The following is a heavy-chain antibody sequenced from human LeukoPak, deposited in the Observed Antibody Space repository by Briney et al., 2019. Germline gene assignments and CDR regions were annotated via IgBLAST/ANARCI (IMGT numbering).Heavy chain of an antibody. V-gene: IGHV3-23*01. CDR2: ISGCGGCT. Sequence: LTGGSLRLSCAPSAFTFSSYAMSWARQAPGKGLEWVSAISGCGGCTYYADSVKGRFTISRDNSKNTLYLQMNRLRAEDTAVYDCARYLRSYYDSSGYYLRGFDYWGQGTLVTVSS. CDR1: AFTFSSYA. D-gene: IGHD3-22*01. J-gene: IGHJ4*02. CDR3: ARYLRSYYDSSGYYLRGFDY.